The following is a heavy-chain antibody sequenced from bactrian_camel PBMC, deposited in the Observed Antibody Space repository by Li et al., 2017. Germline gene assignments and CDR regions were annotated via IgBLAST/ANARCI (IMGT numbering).Heavy chain of an antibody. V-gene: IGHV3S31*01. D-gene: IGHD6*01. CDR1: GFTFNTYA. Sequence: DVQLVESGGGLVQPGGSLRLSCAAFGFTFNTYAMAWVRQAPGKGLEWVSSTNNGGYTTYYADSVKGRFTISRDNAKNTLYLQLNSLKTEDTAMYYCAKDRWAWSSPRFRYLEVWGQGTQVTVS. CDR2: TNNGGYTT. CDR3: AKDRWAWSSPRFRYLEV. J-gene: IGHJ2*01.